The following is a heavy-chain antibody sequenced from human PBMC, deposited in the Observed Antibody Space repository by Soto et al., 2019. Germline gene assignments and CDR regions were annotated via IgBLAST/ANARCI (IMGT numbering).Heavy chain of an antibody. Sequence: GESLKISCKGSGYRFTSYWIGWVRQLPGKGLEWMGIIYPGDSDTRYSPSFQGQVTISADKSITTAYLQWSSLKASDTAMYYCATRTMTTVTTAAFDIWGQGTMVTGSS. CDR3: ATRTMTTVTTAAFDI. D-gene: IGHD4-17*01. CDR2: IYPGDSDT. V-gene: IGHV5-51*01. J-gene: IGHJ3*02. CDR1: GYRFTSYW.